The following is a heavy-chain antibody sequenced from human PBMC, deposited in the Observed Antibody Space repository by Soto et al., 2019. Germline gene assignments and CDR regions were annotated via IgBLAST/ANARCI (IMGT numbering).Heavy chain of an antibody. CDR3: TRDKGQYDDFSIDY. Sequence: GGSLSLSCAASGFTFRSYSIYWVRQAPGKGLEWVSSISSTSNYIYYADSVKGRFTISRDNARESVFLQMNSLRAEDTAVYYCTRDKGQYDDFSIDYWGQGTLVTVSS. J-gene: IGHJ4*02. CDR2: ISSTSNYI. V-gene: IGHV3-21*01. D-gene: IGHD4-17*01. CDR1: GFTFRSYS.